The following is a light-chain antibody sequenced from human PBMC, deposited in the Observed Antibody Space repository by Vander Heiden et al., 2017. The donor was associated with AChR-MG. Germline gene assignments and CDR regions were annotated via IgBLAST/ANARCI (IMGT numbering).Light chain of an antibody. V-gene: IGKV3-20*01. Sequence: IVLTQSPGTLSLSPGERATLSCRASQSVSSSYLAWYQQKPGQAPRLLIYGASSRATGIPDRFSGSGSGTDFTLTISRLEPEDFAVYYCQQYGSSRQFTFGHGTKVDIK. CDR3: QQYGSSRQFT. CDR1: QSVSSSY. J-gene: IGKJ3*01. CDR2: GAS.